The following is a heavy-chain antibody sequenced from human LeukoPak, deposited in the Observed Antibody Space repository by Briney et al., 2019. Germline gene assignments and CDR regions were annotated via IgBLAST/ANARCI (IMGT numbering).Heavy chain of an antibody. CDR2: IYPGDSDT. Sequence: GESQKISCKGSGYSFTNHWIGWVRQMPGKGLEWMGIIYPGDSDTRYSPSFQGQVTISADKSISMAYLQWSSLKASDTAMYYWARLPQWGGTYHFDYWGQGALLTVSS. V-gene: IGHV5-51*01. D-gene: IGHD1-26*01. J-gene: IGHJ4*02. CDR1: GYSFTNHW. CDR3: ARLPQWGGTYHFDY.